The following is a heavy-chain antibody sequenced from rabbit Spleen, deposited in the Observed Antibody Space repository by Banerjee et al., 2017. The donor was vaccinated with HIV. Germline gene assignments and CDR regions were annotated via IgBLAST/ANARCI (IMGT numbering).Heavy chain of an antibody. J-gene: IGHJ4*01. D-gene: IGHD1-1*01. CDR2: INIVTGKS. Sequence: QEQLVESGGGLVQPGGSLKLSCKASGFDFSDYGMSWVRQAPGKGLEWIACINIVTGKSVYASWAKGRFTMSRTSSTTVTLQMTSLTAADTATYFCARDLVAVIGWNFNLWGQGTLVTVS. CDR3: ARDLVAVIGWNFNL. V-gene: IGHV1S45*01. CDR1: GFDFSDYG.